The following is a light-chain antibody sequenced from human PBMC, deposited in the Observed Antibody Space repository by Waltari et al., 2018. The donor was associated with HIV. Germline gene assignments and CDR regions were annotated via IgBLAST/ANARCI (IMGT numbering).Light chain of an antibody. CDR3: SSYTSSSTLYVV. CDR2: DVS. CDR1: SSDVGSYNY. V-gene: IGLV2-14*01. J-gene: IGLJ2*01. Sequence: QSALTQPASVSGSPGQSITISCTGTSSDVGSYNYFSRYHQHPGKAPKLIIYDVSYRPSGVSNRFSGSKSGNTASLTISGLQAEDEADYYCSSYTSSSTLYVVFGGGTKLTVL.